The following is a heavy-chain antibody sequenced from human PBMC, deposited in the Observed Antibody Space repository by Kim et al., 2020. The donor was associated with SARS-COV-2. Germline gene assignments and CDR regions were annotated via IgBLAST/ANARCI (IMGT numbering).Heavy chain of an antibody. J-gene: IGHJ4*02. CDR1: GFTFSSYG. CDR2: ISYDGSNK. D-gene: IGHD3-16*01. V-gene: IGHV3-30*18. CDR3: AKEGPLTDAFDY. Sequence: GGSLRLSCAASGFTFSSYGMHWVRQAPGKGLEWVAVISYDGSNKYYADSVKGRFTISRDNSKNTLYLQMNSLRAEDTAVYYCAKEGPLTDAFDYWGQGTLVTVSS.